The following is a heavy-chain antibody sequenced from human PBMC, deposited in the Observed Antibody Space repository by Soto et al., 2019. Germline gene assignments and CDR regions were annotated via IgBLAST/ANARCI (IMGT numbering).Heavy chain of an antibody. CDR3: ARDPYYYDSSGYSPDNY. J-gene: IGHJ4*02. Sequence: SETLSLTCTVSGGSISSGDYYWSWIRQPPGKGLEWIGYIYYSGSTYYNPSLKSRVTISVDTSKNQFSLKLSSVTAADTAVYYCARDPYYYDSSGYSPDNYWGQGTLVTVS. V-gene: IGHV4-30-4*01. CDR1: GGSISSGDYY. D-gene: IGHD3-22*01. CDR2: IYYSGST.